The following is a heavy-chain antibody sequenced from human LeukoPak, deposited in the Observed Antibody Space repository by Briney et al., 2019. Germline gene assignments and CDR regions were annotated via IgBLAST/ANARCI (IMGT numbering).Heavy chain of an antibody. V-gene: IGHV4-30-2*01. CDR2: IYHSGST. CDR1: GGSIISGGHY. Sequence: SQTLSLTCTVSGGSIISGGHYWSWIRQHPGKGLEWIGYIYHSGSTYYNPSLKSRVTISVDRSKNQFSLKLSSVTAADTAVYYCARGDFWSGYYTVGWFDPWGQGTLVTVSS. CDR3: ARGDFWSGYYTVGWFDP. J-gene: IGHJ5*02. D-gene: IGHD3-3*01.